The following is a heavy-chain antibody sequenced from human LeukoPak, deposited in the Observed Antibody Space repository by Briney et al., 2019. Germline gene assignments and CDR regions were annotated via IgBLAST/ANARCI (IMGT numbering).Heavy chain of an antibody. CDR1: GLTFSSHW. CDR3: ARDFDRSGDYHHFDV. D-gene: IGHD3-9*01. J-gene: IGHJ4*02. V-gene: IGHV3-21*01. Sequence: GGSLRLSCAASGLTFSSHWMHWVRQAPGRGLEWVSSIITLSATYFYYADSVKGRFTISRDNAKNSLYLQMDSLRAEDTAVYYCARDFDRSGDYHHFDVWGQGTLVTVSS. CDR2: IITLSATYF.